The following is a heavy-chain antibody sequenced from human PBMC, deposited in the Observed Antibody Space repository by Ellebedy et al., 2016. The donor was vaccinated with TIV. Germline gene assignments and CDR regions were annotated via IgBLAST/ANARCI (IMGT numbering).Heavy chain of an antibody. V-gene: IGHV4-61*08. J-gene: IGHJ4*02. CDR2: IYTSEST. CDR3: ARGIWFGELYHNFDY. D-gene: IGHD3-10*01. CDR1: GASVSSGGFY. Sequence: MPSETLSLTCTVSGASVSSGGFYWNWIRQPPGKGLEWIGYIYTSESTNYNPSLKSRVTMSVDTSKKQFSLKLSSMTAADTAVYYCARGIWFGELYHNFDYWGQGTLVTVSS.